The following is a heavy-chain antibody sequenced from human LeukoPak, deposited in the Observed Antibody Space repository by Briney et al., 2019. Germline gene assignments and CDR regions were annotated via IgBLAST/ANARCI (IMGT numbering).Heavy chain of an antibody. J-gene: IGHJ5*02. V-gene: IGHV3-7*01. CDR3: AKYSSSDNWFDP. Sequence: GGSLRLSCAASGFTFSSYSMSWVRQAPGKGLEWVANIKQDGSEKYYVDSVKGRFTISRDNAKNSLYLQMNSLRVEDTAVYYCAKYSSSDNWFDPWGQGTLVTVSS. D-gene: IGHD6-13*01. CDR1: GFTFSSYS. CDR2: IKQDGSEK.